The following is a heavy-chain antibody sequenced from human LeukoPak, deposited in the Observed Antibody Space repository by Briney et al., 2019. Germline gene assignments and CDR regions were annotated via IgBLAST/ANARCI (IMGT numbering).Heavy chain of an antibody. D-gene: IGHD1-14*01. Sequence: GASVKVSCKASGYTFTSYYMHWVRQAPGQGLEWMGIINPSGGSTSYAQKFQGRVTMTRDTSTSTVYMELSSLRSEDTAVYYCARSVRQLKNQSRGGCGYWGQGTLVTVSS. V-gene: IGHV1-46*01. CDR3: ARSVRQLKNQSRGGCGY. CDR2: INPSGGST. J-gene: IGHJ4*02. CDR1: GYTFTSYY.